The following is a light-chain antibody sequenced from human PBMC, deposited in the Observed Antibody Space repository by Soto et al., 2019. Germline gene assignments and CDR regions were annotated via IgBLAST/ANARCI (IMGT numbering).Light chain of an antibody. J-gene: IGKJ5*01. V-gene: IGKV3-20*01. CDR3: QQYGSPPIT. CDR2: GAS. CDR1: QSVSSSY. Sequence: EIVLTQSPGTLSLSPGERETHSCRASQSVSSSYLAWYQQKPGQAPRLLIYGASSRATGIPDRFSGSGSGTDFTLTISRLEPEDFAVYYCQQYGSPPITFGQGTRLEIK.